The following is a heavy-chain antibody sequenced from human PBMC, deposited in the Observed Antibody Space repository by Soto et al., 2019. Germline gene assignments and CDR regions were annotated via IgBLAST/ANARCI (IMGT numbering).Heavy chain of an antibody. Sequence: EAHLVESGGGLVQPGGSLRLSCAASGFTFDEFAMHWVRQAPGRGLEWVSGISWNTGSIGYADSVKGRFTISRDNAKSSLYLQMNSLRPEDTAVYYCAKDMSEVGAVTISLDHWGQGALVTVSS. CDR1: GFTFDEFA. D-gene: IGHD4-17*01. CDR3: AKDMSEVGAVTISLDH. CDR2: ISWNTGSI. J-gene: IGHJ4*02. V-gene: IGHV3-9*01.